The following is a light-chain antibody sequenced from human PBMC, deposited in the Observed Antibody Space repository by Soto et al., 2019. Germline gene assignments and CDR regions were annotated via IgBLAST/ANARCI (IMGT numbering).Light chain of an antibody. V-gene: IGKV3-15*01. CDR3: QQYNNWPRT. CDR1: QSVNTN. Sequence: EIGMTQSPATLSVSPGDRATLSCRASQSVNTNLAWYQQKPGQAPRLLIYGASIRATGIPASFSGSGSGTEFTLTISSLQSEDFAVYHCQQYNNWPRTFGQGTKVEIK. J-gene: IGKJ1*01. CDR2: GAS.